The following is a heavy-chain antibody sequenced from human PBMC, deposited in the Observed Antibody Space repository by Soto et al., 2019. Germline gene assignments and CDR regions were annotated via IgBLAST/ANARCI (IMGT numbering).Heavy chain of an antibody. Sequence: ASETLSLTCTVSGGSISSYFWNWIRQPPGKGLEWIGDIYYTGRTNYNPSLKSRVTMSVDTSKNQFSLKLSSVTAADTAVYYCARLPYCTNGVCFDPNWFDPWGQGTLVTVSS. J-gene: IGHJ5*02. CDR1: GGSISSYF. CDR2: IYYTGRT. D-gene: IGHD2-8*01. CDR3: ARLPYCTNGVCFDPNWFDP. V-gene: IGHV4-59*08.